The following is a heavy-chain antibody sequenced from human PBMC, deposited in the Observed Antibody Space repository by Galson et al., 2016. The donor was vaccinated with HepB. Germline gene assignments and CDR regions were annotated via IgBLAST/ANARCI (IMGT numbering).Heavy chain of an antibody. V-gene: IGHV4-59*01. J-gene: IGHJ4*02. CDR2: IASSGEI. CDR3: ARFLGSGSRYFDF. Sequence: SETLSLTCTVSAGSIRGYFWSWIRQPPGRGLEWIAYIASSGEINYNPSLKSRVTMSLDTSKNQFSLRLSSVTAADTAVYYGARFLGSGSRYFDFWGQGTLVTVSS. D-gene: IGHD3-10*01. CDR1: AGSIRGYF.